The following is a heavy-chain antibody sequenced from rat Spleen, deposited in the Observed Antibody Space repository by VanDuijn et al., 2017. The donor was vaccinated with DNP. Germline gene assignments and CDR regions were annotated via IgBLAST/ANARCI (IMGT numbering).Heavy chain of an antibody. CDR2: ISGGGGNT. Sequence: EVQLVESDGGLVQPGRSLKLSCAASGFNFNDYWMGWVRQAPTKGLEWVASISGGGGNTYYSDSVKGRFSLSRDNAKSTLYLQVNSLRSEDTATYYCTSNPHIRTAAPFDYWGQGVMVTVSS. CDR3: TSNPHIRTAAPFDY. J-gene: IGHJ2*01. D-gene: IGHD3-8*01. V-gene: IGHV5-25*01. CDR1: GFNFNDYW.